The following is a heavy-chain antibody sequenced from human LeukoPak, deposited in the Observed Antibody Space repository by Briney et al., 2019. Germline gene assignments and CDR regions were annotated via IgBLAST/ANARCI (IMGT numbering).Heavy chain of an antibody. CDR1: GGSISSYY. CDR3: ARWYGYDSSGYSFDY. Sequence: SETLSLTCTVSGGSISSYYWSWIRQPAGKGLEWIGRIYNSGSTNYNPSLRSRVTMSVDTSKNQFSLKLSSVTAADTAVYYCARWYGYDSSGYSFDYWGQGTLVTVSS. CDR2: IYNSGST. D-gene: IGHD3-22*01. J-gene: IGHJ4*02. V-gene: IGHV4-4*07.